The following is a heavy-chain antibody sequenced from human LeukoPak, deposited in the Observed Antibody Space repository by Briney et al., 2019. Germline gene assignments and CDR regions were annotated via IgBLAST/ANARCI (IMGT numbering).Heavy chain of an antibody. CDR2: IKSKTDGGTS. CDR1: GFTFTNAW. D-gene: IGHD3-10*01. J-gene: IGHJ5*02. Sequence: PGGSLRLSCAASGFTFTNAWRYWVRQAPGKGLEWVGRIKSKTDGGTSDYAAPVTGRFTISRDDSNSTLYLEMNSLKTEDTGVYYCSTLWYGAWGQGTLVTVSS. CDR3: STLWYGA. V-gene: IGHV3-15*01.